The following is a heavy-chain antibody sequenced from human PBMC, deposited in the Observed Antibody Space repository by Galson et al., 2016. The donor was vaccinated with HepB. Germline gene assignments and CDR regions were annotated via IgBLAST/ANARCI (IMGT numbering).Heavy chain of an antibody. Sequence: CAISGDSVSSNIATWNWIRQSPSRGLEWLGRTYYRSKWYYEYGVSVKSRITINPGTSRNQFTLQLNSVTPEDTAVYYCASTAGVIVSTGFAFDLWGQGTMVTVSS. CDR1: GDSVSSNIAT. D-gene: IGHD1-1*01. V-gene: IGHV6-1*01. J-gene: IGHJ3*01. CDR3: ASTAGVIVSTGFAFDL. CDR2: TYYRSKWYY.